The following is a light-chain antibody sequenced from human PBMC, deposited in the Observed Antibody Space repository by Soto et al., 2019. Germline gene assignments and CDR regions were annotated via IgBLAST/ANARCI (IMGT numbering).Light chain of an antibody. CDR2: NNS. V-gene: IGLV1-44*01. Sequence: QSVLTQSPSTSATPGQRVIISCSGSSSNIGSNDVNWYQRLPGTAPRLLIYNNSQRPSGVPDRFSGSKSDTSASLAISGLQSADEAEYYCAAWDATLKGWLFGGGTQLTVL. CDR3: AAWDATLKGWL. CDR1: SSNIGSND. J-gene: IGLJ7*01.